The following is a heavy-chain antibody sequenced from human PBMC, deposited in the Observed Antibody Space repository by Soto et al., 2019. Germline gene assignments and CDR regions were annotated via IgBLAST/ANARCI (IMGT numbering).Heavy chain of an antibody. CDR1: GFTFSSYA. Sequence: PGGSLRLSCAASGFTFSSYAMSWVRQAPGKGLEWVSAISGSGGSTYYADSVKGRFTISRDNSKNTLYLQMNSLRAEDTAVYYYAKPSHIAAAGPLPSYDAFDIWGQGTMVTVSS. CDR2: ISGSGGST. J-gene: IGHJ3*02. CDR3: AKPSHIAAAGPLPSYDAFDI. V-gene: IGHV3-23*01. D-gene: IGHD6-13*01.